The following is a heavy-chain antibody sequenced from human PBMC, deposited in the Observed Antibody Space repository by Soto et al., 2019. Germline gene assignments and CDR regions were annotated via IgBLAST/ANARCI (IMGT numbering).Heavy chain of an antibody. J-gene: IGHJ4*02. CDR2: MNPNNGNA. D-gene: IGHD3-3*01. V-gene: IGHV1-8*01. Sequence: GASVKGCCKASGFTFITYDFSWVRQAAGQGLEWMGWMNPNNGNAGFAQKFRGRINMTRNTSISTAYLELSSLRSDDSAVYFCARRKEWSGTYYLDLWGQGTQVTVSS. CDR3: ARRKEWSGTYYLDL. CDR1: GFTFITYD.